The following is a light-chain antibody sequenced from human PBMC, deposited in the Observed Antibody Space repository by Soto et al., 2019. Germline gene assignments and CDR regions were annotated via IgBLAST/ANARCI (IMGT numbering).Light chain of an antibody. V-gene: IGLV2-11*01. CDR3: CSYAGNYIWV. Sequence: QSALTQPRSVSGSPGQSVTISCTGTSSDVGGYNYVSWYQQHPGKAPKLMIYDVTKQPSGVPDRFSGSKSGNTASLTISGLQAEDEADYSCCSYAGNYIWVFGGGTKVTVL. CDR1: SSDVGGYNY. J-gene: IGLJ2*01. CDR2: DVT.